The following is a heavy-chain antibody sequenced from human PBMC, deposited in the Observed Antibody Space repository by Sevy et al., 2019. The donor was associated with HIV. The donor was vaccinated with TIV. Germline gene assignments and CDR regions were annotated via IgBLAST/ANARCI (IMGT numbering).Heavy chain of an antibody. D-gene: IGHD3-22*01. CDR1: GFTLDDYA. J-gene: IGHJ4*02. CDR3: AKGHRSGYLYYFDY. Sequence: GGSLRLSCAASGFTLDDYAMHWVRQAPGKGLEWVAGISWNSNSIGYADPVKGRFTISRDNAKNSLYLQMNSLRAEDTALYYCAKGHRSGYLYYFDYWGQGTQVTVSS. CDR2: ISWNSNSI. V-gene: IGHV3-9*01.